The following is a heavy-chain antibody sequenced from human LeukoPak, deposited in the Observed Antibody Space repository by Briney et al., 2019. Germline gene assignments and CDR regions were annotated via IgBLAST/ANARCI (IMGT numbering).Heavy chain of an antibody. V-gene: IGHV1-69*13. D-gene: IGHD3-22*01. J-gene: IGHJ4*02. Sequence: SVKVSCKASGGTFSSYAISWVRQAPGQGPEWMGGIIPIFGTANYAQKFQGRFTITADESTSTAYMELSSLRSEDKAVYYCARDPHRYDSSGYYFVYWGQGTLVTVSS. CDR3: ARDPHRYDSSGYYFVY. CDR2: IIPIFGTA. CDR1: GGTFSSYA.